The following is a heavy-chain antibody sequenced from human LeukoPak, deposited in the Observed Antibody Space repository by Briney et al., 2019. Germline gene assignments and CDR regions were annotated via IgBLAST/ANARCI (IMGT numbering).Heavy chain of an antibody. Sequence: ESGPTLVKPTQTLTLTCTFSGFSLSTRGVGVGWIRQPPGKALEWLALIYWNDDKRYSPSLKSGLTITKDTSKNQVVLTMTNMDPVDTATYYCAHRRRGSYYWGQTDGGAFDIWGQGTMVTVSS. CDR1: GFSLSTRGVG. CDR2: IYWNDDK. V-gene: IGHV2-5*01. D-gene: IGHD1-26*01. J-gene: IGHJ3*02. CDR3: AHRRRGSYYWGQTDGGAFDI.